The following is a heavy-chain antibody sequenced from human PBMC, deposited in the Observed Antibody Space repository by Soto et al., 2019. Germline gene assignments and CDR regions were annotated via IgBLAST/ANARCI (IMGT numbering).Heavy chain of an antibody. CDR3: ARDTNYYDSSGREYFQH. J-gene: IGHJ1*01. CDR2: IKQDGSEK. V-gene: IGHV3-7*01. Sequence: GGSLRLSCAASGFTFSSYWMSWVRQAPGKGLEWVANIKQDGSEKYYADSVKGRFTISRDNAKNSLYLQMNSLRAEDTAVYYCARDTNYYDSSGREYFQHWGQGTLVTVSS. D-gene: IGHD3-22*01. CDR1: GFTFSSYW.